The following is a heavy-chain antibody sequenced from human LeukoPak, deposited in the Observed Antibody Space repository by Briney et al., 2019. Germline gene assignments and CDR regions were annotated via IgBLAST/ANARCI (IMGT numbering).Heavy chain of an antibody. V-gene: IGHV3-48*04. Sequence: TGGSLRLSCATSGFTFSSNSMNWVRQAPGKGLEWVSYISSSGTSIYYADSVKGRFTISRDNAKNSLYLQMNSLRAEDTSVYYCVVGRSVAVAATFDYWGQGTLVTVSS. D-gene: IGHD6-19*01. CDR2: ISSSGTSI. J-gene: IGHJ4*02. CDR3: VVGRSVAVAATFDY. CDR1: GFTFSSNS.